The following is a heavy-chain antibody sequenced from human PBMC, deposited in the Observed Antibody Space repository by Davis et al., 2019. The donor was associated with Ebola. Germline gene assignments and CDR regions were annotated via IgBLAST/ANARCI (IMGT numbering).Heavy chain of an antibody. CDR1: GFTFSSYG. V-gene: IGHV3-30*03. J-gene: IGHJ6*02. CDR2: ILYDGSNK. CDR3: ARAVQGVAATVPYYYYGMDV. Sequence: GESLKISCAASGFTFSSYGMHWVRQAPGKGLEWVAVILYDGSNKYYADSVKGRFTISRDNSKNTLNLQMNSLRAEDTAVYHCARAVQGVAATVPYYYYGMDVWGQGTTVTVSS. D-gene: IGHD6-25*01.